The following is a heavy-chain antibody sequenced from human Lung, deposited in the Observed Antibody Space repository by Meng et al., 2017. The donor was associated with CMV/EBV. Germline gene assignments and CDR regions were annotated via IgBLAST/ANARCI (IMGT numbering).Heavy chain of an antibody. V-gene: IGHV4-31*03. Sequence: LRESGPLLLQPSQPLSLTCSGSCGSISIGGYYWSWIRQHPGKGLEWIGYIQSSGITYYNPSLRSRLTISVDTSKNQFSLKLSSVTAADTAVYYCARASYGSGSPLGESWFDPWGQGTLVTVAS. CDR3: ARASYGSGSPLGESWFDP. CDR1: CGSISIGGYY. CDR2: IQSSGIT. J-gene: IGHJ5*02. D-gene: IGHD3-10*01.